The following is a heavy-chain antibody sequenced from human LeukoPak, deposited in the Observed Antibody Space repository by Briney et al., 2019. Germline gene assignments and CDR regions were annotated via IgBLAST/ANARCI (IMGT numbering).Heavy chain of an antibody. CDR1: GYTFTSHY. CDR3: ARRRVGATAFDY. D-gene: IGHD1-26*01. J-gene: IGHJ4*02. V-gene: IGHV1-46*01. Sequence: ASVKVSCKASGYTFTSHYMHWVRQAPGQGLEWMGTINPSGGGTSYAQKIQGRITMTRDTSTSTVSMELSSLTSEDTAVYYCARRRVGATAFDYWSQGTLVTVSS. CDR2: INPSGGGT.